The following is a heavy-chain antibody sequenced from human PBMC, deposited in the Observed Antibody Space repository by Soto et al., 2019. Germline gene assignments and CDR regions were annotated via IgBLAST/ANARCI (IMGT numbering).Heavy chain of an antibody. D-gene: IGHD5-18*01. CDR2: IYHSGST. CDR3: ARLDTAMAPFDY. Sequence: ASETLSLTCAVSGGSISSSNWWSWVRQPPGKGLEWIGEIYHSGSTNYNPSLKSRVTISVDKSKNQFSLKLSSVTAADTAVYYCARLDTAMAPFDYWGQGTLVTVSS. J-gene: IGHJ4*02. V-gene: IGHV4-4*02. CDR1: GGSISSSNW.